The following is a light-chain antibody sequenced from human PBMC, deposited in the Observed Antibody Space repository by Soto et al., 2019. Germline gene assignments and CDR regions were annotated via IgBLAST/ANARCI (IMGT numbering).Light chain of an antibody. V-gene: IGKV3-15*01. Sequence: EIVLTQSPGTLSLSPGERATLSCRASQSVSSSYLGWYQQKPGQAPRLLIYGASTRATAIPARFSGSGSGTEFTLTISSLQSEDFAVYFCQQYDNWPYTFGQGTKLEIK. CDR1: QSVSSSY. CDR2: GAS. J-gene: IGKJ2*01. CDR3: QQYDNWPYT.